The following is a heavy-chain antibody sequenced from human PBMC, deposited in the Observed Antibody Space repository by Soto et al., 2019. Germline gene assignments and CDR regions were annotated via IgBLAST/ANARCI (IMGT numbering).Heavy chain of an antibody. D-gene: IGHD4-4*01. CDR1: GFIFSSYW. J-gene: IGHJ4*02. V-gene: IGHV3-7*01. CDR3: ARDPVRGDDYNFDY. Sequence: PGGSLRLSCAASGFIFSSYWMTWVRQAPGKGLEWVANIKPDGSVKNYVDSVKGRFTISRDNALDSLYLRMNSLRAEDTAVYYCARDPVRGDDYNFDYWGQGTLVTVSS. CDR2: IKPDGSVK.